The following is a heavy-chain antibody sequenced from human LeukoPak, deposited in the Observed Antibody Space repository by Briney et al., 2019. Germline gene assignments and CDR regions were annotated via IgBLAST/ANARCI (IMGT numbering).Heavy chain of an antibody. J-gene: IGHJ5*02. V-gene: IGHV4-61*02. Sequence: SETLSLTCTVSGGSISSGSYYWNWIRQPAGKRLEWIGRIYRSGSTNYNPSLKSRVTISVDTSKNQFSLKLSSVTAADTAVYYCAREGLNMVRGVIPKEAWGWFDPWGQGTLVTVSS. CDR2: IYRSGST. D-gene: IGHD3-10*01. CDR3: AREGLNMVRGVIPKEAWGWFDP. CDR1: GGSISSGSYY.